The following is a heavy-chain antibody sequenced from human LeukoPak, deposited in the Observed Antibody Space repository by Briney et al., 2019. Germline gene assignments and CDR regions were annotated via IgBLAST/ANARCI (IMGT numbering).Heavy chain of an antibody. J-gene: IGHJ4*02. Sequence: PGGSLRLSCAASGFTFSSYAMSWVRQAPGKGLEWVSAISGSGGSTYYADSVKGRFTISRDNAKNTLYLQMNSLRAEDTAVYYCARGEDPYCGGDCYKRAFDYWGQGTLVTVSS. CDR1: GFTFSSYA. CDR2: ISGSGGST. D-gene: IGHD2-21*02. CDR3: ARGEDPYCGGDCYKRAFDY. V-gene: IGHV3-23*01.